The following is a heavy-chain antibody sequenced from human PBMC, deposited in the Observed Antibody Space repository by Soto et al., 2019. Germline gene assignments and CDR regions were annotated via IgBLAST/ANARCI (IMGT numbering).Heavy chain of an antibody. CDR1: GFAFSSYS. CDR2: ISSSSDTI. J-gene: IGHJ4*02. V-gene: IGHV3-48*01. CDR3: ARLMTLDY. Sequence: GGSLRLSCAASGFAFSSYSMNWVRQAPGKGLEWVSYISSSSDTIYYADSVKGRFTVSRDNAKNSLYLQMNSLRADDTAVYYCARLMTLDYWGQGILVTVSS.